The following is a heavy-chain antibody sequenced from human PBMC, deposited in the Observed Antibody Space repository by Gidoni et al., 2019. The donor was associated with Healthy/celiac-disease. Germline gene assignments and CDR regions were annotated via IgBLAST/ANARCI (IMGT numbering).Heavy chain of an antibody. CDR3: AREKMATTWRYFQH. CDR1: GFTFRSYG. D-gene: IGHD1-1*01. Sequence: QVQLVESGGGVVQPGRSLRLSCAASGFTFRSYGMHWVRQAPGKGLEWVAVIWYDGSNKYYADSVKGRFTISRDNSKNTLYLQMNSLRAEDTAVYYCAREKMATTWRYFQHWGQGTLVTVSS. J-gene: IGHJ1*01. CDR2: IWYDGSNK. V-gene: IGHV3-33*01.